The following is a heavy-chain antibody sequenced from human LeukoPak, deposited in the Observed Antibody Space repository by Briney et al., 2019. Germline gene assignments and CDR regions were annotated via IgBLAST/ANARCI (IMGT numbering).Heavy chain of an antibody. CDR2: IKQDGSEK. CDR3: ARDDEGGTRY. V-gene: IGHV3-7*01. J-gene: IGHJ4*02. D-gene: IGHD1-1*01. CDR1: GFTFNNYC. Sequence: AGTLTLSCVASGFTFNNYCLSWVRQAPGKGLEWVTNIKQDGSEKYYVDSVKGRFTISRDNAKNSLYLQMNSLRAEDTAVYYCARDDEGGTRYWGQGTLVSVSS.